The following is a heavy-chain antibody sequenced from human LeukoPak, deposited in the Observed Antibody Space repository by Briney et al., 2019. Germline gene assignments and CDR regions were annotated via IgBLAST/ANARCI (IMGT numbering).Heavy chain of an antibody. V-gene: IGHV3-23*01. D-gene: IGHD3-3*01. J-gene: IGHJ4*02. CDR3: AKLDGGFYQPCGF. CDR1: GXNFGGYA. CDR2: ISVSGDT. Sequence: GGSLRLSCAASGXNFGGYAMTWVRQAPGKGLGWVSVISVSGDTHYADSVKGRFTISRDNSKNTLYLQMNSLRVEDTAVYYCAKLDGGFYQPCGFWGQGTLVTVSS.